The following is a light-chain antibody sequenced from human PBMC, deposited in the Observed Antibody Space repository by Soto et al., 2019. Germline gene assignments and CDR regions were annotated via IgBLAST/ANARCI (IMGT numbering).Light chain of an antibody. CDR2: DAS. V-gene: IGKV3-15*01. CDR1: QSAISN. J-gene: IGKJ4*01. Sequence: EIVMTQSPATLSVSPGERVAPSCRASQSAISNLAWYQQKPGQTPRLLIYDASTRATDIPARFSGSGSGTDFTLTISSLLSEDFAVYYCHQYYKWPLTFGGGTKVDIK. CDR3: HQYYKWPLT.